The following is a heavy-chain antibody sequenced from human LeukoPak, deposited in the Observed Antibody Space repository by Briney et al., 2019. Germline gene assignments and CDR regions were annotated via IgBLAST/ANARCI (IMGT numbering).Heavy chain of an antibody. V-gene: IGHV4-4*07. CDR1: GGSISSYY. Sequence: SETLSLTCTVSGGSISSYYWSWIRQPAGKGLEWIGRIYTSGSTNYNPSLKSRVTISVDKSKNQFSLKLSSVTAADTAVYYCASGYSGYAPFDYWGQGTLVTASS. J-gene: IGHJ4*02. CDR3: ASGYSGYAPFDY. CDR2: IYTSGST. D-gene: IGHD5-12*01.